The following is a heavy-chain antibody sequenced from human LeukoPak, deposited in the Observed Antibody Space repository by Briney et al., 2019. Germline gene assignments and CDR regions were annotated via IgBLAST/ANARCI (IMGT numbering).Heavy chain of an antibody. D-gene: IGHD1-26*01. V-gene: IGHV3-21*01. J-gene: IGHJ5*02. Sequence: GGSLRLSCAASGFTFSSYSMNWVRQPPGKGLEWVSSINSSSSYIYYADSVKGRFTISRDNAKNSLYLQMNSLRAEDTAVYYCARARIVGAMGPWFDPWGQGTLVTVSS. CDR2: INSSSSYI. CDR3: ARARIVGAMGPWFDP. CDR1: GFTFSSYS.